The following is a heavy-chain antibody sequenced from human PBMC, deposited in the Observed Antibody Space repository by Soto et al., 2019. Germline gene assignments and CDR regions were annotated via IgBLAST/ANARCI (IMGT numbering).Heavy chain of an antibody. J-gene: IGHJ4*02. CDR3: ARIEGTYDFWSG. CDR1: GFTFSSYE. CDR2: ISSSGSTI. Sequence: GGSLRLSCAASGFTFSSYEMHWVRQAPGKGLEWVSYISSSGSTIYYADSVKGRFTISRDNAKNSLYLQMNSLRAEDTAVYYCARIEGTYDFWSGWGQGTLVTVSS. D-gene: IGHD3-3*01. V-gene: IGHV3-48*03.